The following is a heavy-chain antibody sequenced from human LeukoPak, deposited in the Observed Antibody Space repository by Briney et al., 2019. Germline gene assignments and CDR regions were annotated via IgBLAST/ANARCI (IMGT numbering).Heavy chain of an antibody. V-gene: IGHV1-2*02. CDR2: INPQTGDT. J-gene: IGHJ4*02. CDR1: GYTFTAYY. Sequence: ASVKVSCKASGYTFTAYYMHWVRQAPGQGLDWMGWINPQTGDTKFSQKFQGRVTMTRDTSISTAYMELTSLRYDDTAVYYCARMPSMGLLSHHLDYWGQGTLVTVSS. CDR3: ARMPSMGLLSHHLDY. D-gene: IGHD3/OR15-3a*01.